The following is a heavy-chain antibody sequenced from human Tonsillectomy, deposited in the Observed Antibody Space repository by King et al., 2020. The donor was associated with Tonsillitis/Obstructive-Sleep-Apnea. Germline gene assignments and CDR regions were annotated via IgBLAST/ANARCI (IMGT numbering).Heavy chain of an antibody. V-gene: IGHV4-30-2*01. CDR2: IYHSGST. CDR1: GGSISSGGYS. Sequence: QLQESGSGLVKPSQTLSLTCAVSGGSISSGGYSWSWIRQPPGKGLEWIGYIYHSGSTYYNPSLKSRVTISVDRSKNQFSLKLSSVTAADTAVYYCASSGAGDYYYYYGMDVWGQGTTVTVSS. CDR3: ASSGAGDYYYYYGMDV. D-gene: IGHD4-17*01. J-gene: IGHJ6*02.